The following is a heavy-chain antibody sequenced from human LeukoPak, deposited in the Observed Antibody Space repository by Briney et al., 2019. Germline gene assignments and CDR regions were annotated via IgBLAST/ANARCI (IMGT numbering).Heavy chain of an antibody. J-gene: IGHJ4*02. CDR2: IYYSGST. V-gene: IGHV4-61*01. Sequence: SETLSLTCTVSGGSVSSGSYYWSWIRQPPGKGLEWIGYIYYSGSTNYNPSLKSRVTISVDRSKNQFSLKLSSVTAADTAVYYCARGTYYYDSSGYYFDYWGQGTLVTVSS. D-gene: IGHD3-22*01. CDR3: ARGTYYYDSSGYYFDY. CDR1: GGSVSSGSYY.